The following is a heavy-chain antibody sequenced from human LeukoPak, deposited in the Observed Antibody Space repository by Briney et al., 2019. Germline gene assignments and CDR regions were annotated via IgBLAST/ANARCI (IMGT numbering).Heavy chain of an antibody. CDR2: INDKGVDK. D-gene: IGHD2-21*02. J-gene: IGHJ4*02. V-gene: IGHV3-30*02. CDR1: GFIFSKYG. Sequence: GGSLRLSCGASGFIFSKYGMHWVRQAPGKGQEWVAFINDKGVDKNYADSVKGRFTVSRDNSKNTLVLQMNSLRSEDTAVYFCARDNRDWAFDYWGQGTLVTVSS. CDR3: ARDNRDWAFDY.